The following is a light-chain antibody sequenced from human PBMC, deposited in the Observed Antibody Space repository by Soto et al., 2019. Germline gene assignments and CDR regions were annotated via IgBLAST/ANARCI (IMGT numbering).Light chain of an antibody. CDR2: GAS. Sequence: EIVLTQSPGTLSLSPGERATLSCRASQSVSSSYLAWYQQKPGQAPRLLIYGASGRATGIPDRFSGSGSGTDFTLTISRLEPEDCEVYYCQQYGSSPMYPFGQGTKQEIK. CDR1: QSVSSSY. V-gene: IGKV3-20*01. J-gene: IGKJ2*01. CDR3: QQYGSSPMYP.